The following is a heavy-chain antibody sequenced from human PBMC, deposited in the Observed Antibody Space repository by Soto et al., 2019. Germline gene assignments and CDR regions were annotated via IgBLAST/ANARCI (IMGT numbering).Heavy chain of an antibody. CDR2: ISGSGGST. Sequence: PGGSLRLSCAASGFTFSSYAMSWVRQATGKGLEWVSAISGSGGSTYYADSVKGRFTISRDNSKNTLYLQMNSLRAEDTAVYYCAKGPVGSSYLYYYYGMDVWGQGTTVTVSS. CDR3: AKGPVGSSYLYYYYGMDV. V-gene: IGHV3-23*01. J-gene: IGHJ6*02. D-gene: IGHD3-22*01. CDR1: GFTFSSYA.